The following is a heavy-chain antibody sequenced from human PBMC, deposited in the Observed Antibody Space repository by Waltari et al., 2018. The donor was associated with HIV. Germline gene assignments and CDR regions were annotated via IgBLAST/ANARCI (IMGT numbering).Heavy chain of an antibody. V-gene: IGHV4-30-4*01. J-gene: IGHJ4*02. Sequence: QVQLQESCPELVKPSQILSLTCTVPGGSISSGDYYWSWIRQPPGKGLVGIGYIYYSGSTYDNPSLKRRVTISVDTSKNQFSLKVSSVTAADTAVYYCARGPTYDYDCRYFDYWGQGTLVTGSS. CDR1: GGSISSGDYY. CDR3: ARGPTYDYDCRYFDY. D-gene: IGHD3-22*01. CDR2: IYYSGST.